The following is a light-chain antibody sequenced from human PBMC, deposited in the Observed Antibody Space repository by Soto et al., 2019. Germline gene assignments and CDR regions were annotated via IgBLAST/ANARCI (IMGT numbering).Light chain of an antibody. V-gene: IGKV1-13*02. CDR3: PQYARYQYT. Sequence: AIQLTQSPSSLSASVGYRVTITCRASQGISSALAWYQQKPGKAPKLLIYDASSLESGVPSRFSGSGSGTDFTLTISSLQPEDFATCYCPQYARYQYTFGQGTKVNIK. CDR2: DAS. J-gene: IGKJ2*01. CDR1: QGISSA.